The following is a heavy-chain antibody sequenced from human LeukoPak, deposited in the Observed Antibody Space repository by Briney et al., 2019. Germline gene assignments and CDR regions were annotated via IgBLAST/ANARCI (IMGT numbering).Heavy chain of an antibody. CDR1: GFTFRSYW. CDR2: ISSSSSYI. V-gene: IGHV3-21*01. Sequence: PGGSLRLSCAASGFTFRSYWVTWVRQAPGKGLEWVSSISSSSSYIYYADSVKGRFTISRDNAKNSLYLQMNSLRAEDTAVYYCARDPEVDTAMVLFDYWGQGTLVTVSS. CDR3: ARDPEVDTAMVLFDY. D-gene: IGHD5-18*01. J-gene: IGHJ4*02.